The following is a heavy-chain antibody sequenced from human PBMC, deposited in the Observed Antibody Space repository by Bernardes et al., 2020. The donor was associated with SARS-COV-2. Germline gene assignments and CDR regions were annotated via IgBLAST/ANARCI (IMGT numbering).Heavy chain of an antibody. J-gene: IGHJ4*02. Sequence: CTWIRQPPGKGLEWVGYFYYSGSTNYNPSLKSRVTASLHTSRNQFSPKLASVTAADTAIYYCATGSRLLDFDFWGQGTLVTVSP. CDR3: ATGSRLLDFDF. V-gene: IGHV4-59*12. CDR2: FYYSGST.